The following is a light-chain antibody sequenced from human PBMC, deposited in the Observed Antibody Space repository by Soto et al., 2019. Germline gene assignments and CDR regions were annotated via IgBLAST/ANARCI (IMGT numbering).Light chain of an antibody. CDR3: LLDFGYFWA. V-gene: IGKV1-6*01. Sequence: AILLTQSPCSLSLSVGDRVTLTCRASQAVRTALGWYQQKPGKAPKLLIYAASTLQSGVPSRFRGSGSGTAVTLPISSLQADDFAAYYCLLDFGYFWAFGQGTKV. CDR1: QAVRTA. CDR2: AAS. J-gene: IGKJ1*01.